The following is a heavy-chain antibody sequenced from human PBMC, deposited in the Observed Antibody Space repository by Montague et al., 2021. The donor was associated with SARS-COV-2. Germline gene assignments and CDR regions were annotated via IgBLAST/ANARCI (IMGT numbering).Heavy chain of an antibody. Sequence: SETLSLTCAVYGGSFSGYYWSWIRQPPGKGLEWIGEINHSGSINYNPSLKSRVTISEDTSKSQFSPKLSSVTAADTAVYYCARVPDYYDSSGYYFDAFDIWGQGTMVTVSS. J-gene: IGHJ3*02. CDR2: INHSGSI. V-gene: IGHV4-34*01. CDR3: ARVPDYYDSSGYYFDAFDI. CDR1: GGSFSGYY. D-gene: IGHD3-22*01.